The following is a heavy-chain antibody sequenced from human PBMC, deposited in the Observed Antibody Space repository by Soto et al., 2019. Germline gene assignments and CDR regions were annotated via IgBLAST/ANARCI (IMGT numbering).Heavy chain of an antibody. CDR1: GYTFTGYY. CDR3: ARDLGYSSASYGTDV. V-gene: IGHV1-2*04. J-gene: IGHJ6*02. CDR2: INPNNGGT. Sequence: QVQLVQSGAEVKKPGASVKVSCKASGYTFTGYYIHWVRQAPGQGLEWMGWINPNNGGTNYAQKFQGWVTMTTDTSISTAYMELSRLRSDDTAVYYCARDLGYSSASYGTDVWGQGTTVTVSS. D-gene: IGHD6-25*01.